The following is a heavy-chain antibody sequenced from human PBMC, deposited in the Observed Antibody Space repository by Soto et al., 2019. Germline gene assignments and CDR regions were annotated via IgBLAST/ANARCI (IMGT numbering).Heavy chain of an antibody. Sequence: SVKVSCKAFGGNFTNYGISWVRQAPGQGLEWMGGIIPLFGTTNYAQKFRGRVTVTADESTSTVYMELNSLRSEDTAIYYCARAHGTSWYNWFDPWGQGTLVTVS. CDR2: IIPLFGTT. J-gene: IGHJ5*02. CDR3: ARAHGTSWYNWFDP. D-gene: IGHD1-26*01. CDR1: GGNFTNYG. V-gene: IGHV1-69*13.